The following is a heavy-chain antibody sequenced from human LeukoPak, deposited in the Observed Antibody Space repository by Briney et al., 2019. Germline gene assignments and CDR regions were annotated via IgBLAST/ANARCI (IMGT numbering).Heavy chain of an antibody. CDR1: GGSISSGSYY. CDR3: ARASRGRLLGLGAFDI. D-gene: IGHD1-26*01. J-gene: IGHJ3*02. CDR2: IYTSGST. Sequence: SETLSLTCTVSGGSISSGSYYWSWIRQPAGKGLEWIGRIYTSGSTNYNPSLKSRVTISVDTSKNQFSLKLSSVTAADTAVYYCARASRGRLLGLGAFDIWGQGTMVTVSS. V-gene: IGHV4-61*02.